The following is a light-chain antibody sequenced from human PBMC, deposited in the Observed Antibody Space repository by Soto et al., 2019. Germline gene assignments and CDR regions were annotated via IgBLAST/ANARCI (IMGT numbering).Light chain of an antibody. J-gene: IGKJ4*01. CDR1: QSIMSW. Sequence: DMQMTQSPSTLSASVGDRVTITCRASQSIMSWLAWYQQKPGKAPNLLIYDASILQSGVPSRFSGSGSGTQFTLTLSSLQADDFATYYCQQYNSYSPVTFGGGTKAEIK. CDR2: DAS. V-gene: IGKV1-5*01. CDR3: QQYNSYSPVT.